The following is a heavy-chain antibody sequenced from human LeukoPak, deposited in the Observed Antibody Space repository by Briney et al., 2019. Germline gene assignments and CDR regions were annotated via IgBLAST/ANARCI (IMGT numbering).Heavy chain of an antibody. CDR3: AKAFSAYENWPPNWFDP. V-gene: IGHV3-23*01. Sequence: GGSLRLSCAASGFTFSTFAMSWVRQAPEKGLEWVSAISGSGGGTYYADSVKGRLTISRDNSKNTLYLQMSSLRAEDTAVYYCAKAFSAYENWPPNWFDPWGQRTLLTVSS. CDR2: ISGSGGGT. D-gene: IGHD5-12*01. CDR1: GFTFSTFA. J-gene: IGHJ5*02.